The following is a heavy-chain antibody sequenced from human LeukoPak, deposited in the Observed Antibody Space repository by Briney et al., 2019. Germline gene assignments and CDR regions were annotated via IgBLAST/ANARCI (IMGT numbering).Heavy chain of an antibody. J-gene: IGHJ4*02. CDR2: ISGSGGST. D-gene: IGHD3-10*01. Sequence: GGSLRLSCAASGFTFSSYAMSWVRQAPGKGLEWVSAISGSGGSTYYADSVKGRFTISRDNSKNTLYLQMNSLRAEDTAVYYCAKGYYYGSGSYITPLGYWGQGTLVTVSP. CDR3: AKGYYYGSGSYITPLGY. V-gene: IGHV3-23*01. CDR1: GFTFSSYA.